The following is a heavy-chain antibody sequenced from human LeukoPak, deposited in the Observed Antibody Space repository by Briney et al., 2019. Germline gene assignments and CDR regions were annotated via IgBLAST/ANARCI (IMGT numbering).Heavy chain of an antibody. Sequence: GASVKVSCKASGYTFTSYAMHWVRQAPGQRLEWMGWINAGNGNTKYSQKFQGRVTITRDTSATTAYMELSSLRSEDTAVYYCARDEGYSSSVPFDPWGQGTLVIVSS. V-gene: IGHV1-3*01. CDR1: GYTFTSYA. D-gene: IGHD6-13*01. CDR2: INAGNGNT. CDR3: ARDEGYSSSVPFDP. J-gene: IGHJ5*02.